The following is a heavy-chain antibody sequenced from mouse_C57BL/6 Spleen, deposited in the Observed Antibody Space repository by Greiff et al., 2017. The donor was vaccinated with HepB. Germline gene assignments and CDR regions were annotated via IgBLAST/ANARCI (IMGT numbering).Heavy chain of an antibody. CDR1: GYAFSSSW. CDR3: AYYMGYDRGMDY. V-gene: IGHV1-82*01. Sequence: VKLQESGPELVKPGASVKISCKASGYAFSSSWMNWVKQRPGKGLEWIGRIYPGDGDTNYNGKFKGKATLTADKSSSTAYMQLSSLTSEDSAVYFCAYYMGYDRGMDYWGQGTSVTVSS. CDR2: IYPGDGDT. J-gene: IGHJ4*01. D-gene: IGHD2-12*01.